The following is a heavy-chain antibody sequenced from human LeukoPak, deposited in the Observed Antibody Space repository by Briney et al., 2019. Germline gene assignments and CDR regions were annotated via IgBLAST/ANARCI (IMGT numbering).Heavy chain of an antibody. Sequence: GGSLRLSCAASGFTFSSYEMNWVRQAPGKGLEWVSYISSSVSTIYYADSVKGRFTISRDNGKNSLYLQMNSLRAEDTAVYYCARGRSVYFDYWGQGTLVTVSS. CDR3: ARGRSVYFDY. CDR2: ISSSVSTI. V-gene: IGHV3-48*03. J-gene: IGHJ4*02. CDR1: GFTFSSYE.